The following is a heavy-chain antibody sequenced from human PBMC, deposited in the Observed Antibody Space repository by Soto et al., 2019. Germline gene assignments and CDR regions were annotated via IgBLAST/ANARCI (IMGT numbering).Heavy chain of an antibody. CDR2: ISYDGSNK. Sequence: GGSLRLSCAASGFTFSSYSMHWVRQAPGKGLEWVAVISYDGSNKYYADSVRGRFTISRDNSKNTLYLQMNSLRAEDTAVYYCARVAVEAYSSSTEDAGFADYWGQGTLVTVSS. CDR1: GFTFSSYS. J-gene: IGHJ4*02. V-gene: IGHV3-30-3*01. D-gene: IGHD6-6*01. CDR3: ARVAVEAYSSSTEDAGFADY.